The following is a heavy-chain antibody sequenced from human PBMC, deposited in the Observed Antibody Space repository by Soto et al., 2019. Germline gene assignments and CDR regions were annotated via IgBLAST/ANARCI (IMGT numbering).Heavy chain of an antibody. CDR3: ARAYSGYDYLEGYFDY. CDR1: GGSISSSSYY. J-gene: IGHJ4*02. D-gene: IGHD5-12*01. V-gene: IGHV4-39*01. Sequence: SETLSLTCTVSGGSISSSSYYWGGIRQPPGKGLEWIGSIYFRGSTYYNPSLKCRVTISVATSKNQFSLRMSSVTAADTAVYYCARAYSGYDYLEGYFDYWGQGTLVTVSS. CDR2: IYFRGST.